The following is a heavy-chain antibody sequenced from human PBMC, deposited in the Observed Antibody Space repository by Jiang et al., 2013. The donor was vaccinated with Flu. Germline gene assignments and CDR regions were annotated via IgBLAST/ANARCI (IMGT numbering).Heavy chain of an antibody. CDR3: ARGPRGGYSS. CDR2: INHSGST. D-gene: IGHD5-18*01. J-gene: IGHJ5*02. Sequence: VLLKPSETLSLTCAVYGGSFSGYYWSWIRQPPGKGLEWIGEINHSGSTNYNPSLKSRVTISVDTSKNQFSLKLSSVTAADTAVYYCARGPRGGYSSWGQGTLVTVSS. CDR1: GGSFSGYY. V-gene: IGHV4-34*01.